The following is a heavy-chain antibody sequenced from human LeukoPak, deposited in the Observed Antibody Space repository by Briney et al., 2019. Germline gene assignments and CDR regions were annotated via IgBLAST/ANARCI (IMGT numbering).Heavy chain of an antibody. CDR3: AGPGSHPTEKYYYYGMDV. CDR1: GGSISSYY. CDR2: IYYSGST. V-gene: IGHV4-59*08. Sequence: PSETLSLTCTVSGGSISSYYWSWIRQPPGKGLEWIGYIYYSGSTNYNPSLKSRVTISVDTSKNQFSLKLSSVTAADTAVYYCAGPGSHPTEKYYYYGMDVWGQGTTVTVSS. D-gene: IGHD3-10*01. J-gene: IGHJ6*02.